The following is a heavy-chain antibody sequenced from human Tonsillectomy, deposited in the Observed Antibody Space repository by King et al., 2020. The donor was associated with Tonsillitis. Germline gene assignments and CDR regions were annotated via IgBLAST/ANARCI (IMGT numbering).Heavy chain of an antibody. D-gene: IGHD3-10*01. CDR1: GFTFSSYS. J-gene: IGHJ3*02. CDR3: ATEIMVRGTLDI. V-gene: IGHV3-21*01. CDR2: ISSSSSYI. Sequence: VQLVESGGGLVKPGGSLRLSCAASGFTFSSYSMNWVRQAPGKGLEWVSSISSSSSYIYYADSVKGRFTISRDNTKNSLYLQMNSLRAEDTAVYYCATEIMVRGTLDIWGQGIMVTVSS.